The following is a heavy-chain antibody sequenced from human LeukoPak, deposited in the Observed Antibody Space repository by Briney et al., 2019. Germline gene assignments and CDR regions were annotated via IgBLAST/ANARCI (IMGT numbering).Heavy chain of an antibody. J-gene: IGHJ4*02. CDR3: ASYYGSGSYFDY. CDR1: GGSISSYY. D-gene: IGHD3-10*01. CDR2: IYHSGST. V-gene: IGHV4-38-2*02. Sequence: SETLSLTCSVSGGSISSYYWGWIRQPPGKGLEWIGSIYHSGSTYYNPSLKSRVTISVDTSKNQFSLKLSSVTAADTAVYYCASYYGSGSYFDYWGQGTLVTVSS.